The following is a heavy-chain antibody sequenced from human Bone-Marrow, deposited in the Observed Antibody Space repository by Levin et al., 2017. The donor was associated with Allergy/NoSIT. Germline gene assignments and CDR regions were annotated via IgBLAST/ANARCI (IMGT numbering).Heavy chain of an antibody. CDR2: RYFTGTT. Sequence: PSETLSLTCSVSDGSLSSSNYYWGWIRQPPGKGLEWIGSRYFTGTTYYKPSLKGRVTVAVDTSKNEFSLRLSSVTAADTAVYYCARHAHSSVWHWFDNWGQGTQVTVSS. J-gene: IGHJ5*02. CDR3: ARHAHSSVWHWFDN. D-gene: IGHD6-19*01. V-gene: IGHV4-39*01. CDR1: DGSLSSSNYY.